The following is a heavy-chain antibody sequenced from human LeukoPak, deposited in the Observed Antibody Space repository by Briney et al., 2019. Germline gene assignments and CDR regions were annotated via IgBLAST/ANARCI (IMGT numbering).Heavy chain of an antibody. V-gene: IGHV1-8*01. J-gene: IGHJ5*02. D-gene: IGHD2-2*01. Sequence: ASVKVSCKTSGYTFTDYDVYWVRQAPGQGLEWMGYIHPRSGYSESAQRFQGRLSMTRDVSTDTAYMELSTLTSDDTAVYYCARVTSGMRYNWFDPWGQGTLIIASS. CDR2: IHPRSGYS. CDR1: GYTFTDYD. CDR3: ARVTSGMRYNWFDP.